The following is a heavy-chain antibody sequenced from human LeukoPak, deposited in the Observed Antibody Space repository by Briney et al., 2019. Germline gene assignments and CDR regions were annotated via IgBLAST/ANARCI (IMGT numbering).Heavy chain of an antibody. CDR1: GGSISSYY. CDR3: ARLYRSSSWYAFDI. J-gene: IGHJ3*02. CDR2: IYYSGST. D-gene: IGHD6-13*01. Sequence: SESLSLTCTVSGGSISSYYWSWIRQPPGKGLEWIGYIYYSGSTNYNPSLKSRVTISVDMSKNQFSLKLSSVTAADTAVYYCARLYRSSSWYAFDIWGQGTMVTVSS. V-gene: IGHV4-59*01.